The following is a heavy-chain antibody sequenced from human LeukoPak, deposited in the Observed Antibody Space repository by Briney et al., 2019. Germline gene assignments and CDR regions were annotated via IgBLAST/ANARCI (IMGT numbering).Heavy chain of an antibody. CDR1: GYTLTELS. Sequence: ASVKVSCKVSGYTLTELSMHWVRQAPGKGLEWMGGFDPEDGETIYAQKLQGRVTMTEDTSTDTAYMELSSVTAADTAVYYCARDNGVATMSFDYWGQGTLVTVSS. J-gene: IGHJ4*02. D-gene: IGHD5-12*01. CDR3: ARDNGVATMSFDY. CDR2: FDPEDGET. V-gene: IGHV1-24*01.